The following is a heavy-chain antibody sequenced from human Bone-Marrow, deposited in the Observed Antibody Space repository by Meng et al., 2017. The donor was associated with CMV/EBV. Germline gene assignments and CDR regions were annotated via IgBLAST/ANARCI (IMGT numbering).Heavy chain of an antibody. CDR3: ARVSSGWSVLGGYYYYGMDV. V-gene: IGHV4-39*07. CDR1: GGSISSSSYY. CDR2: IYHSGST. D-gene: IGHD6-19*01. Sequence: SETLSLTCTVSGGSISSSSYYWGWIRQPPGKGLEWIGSIYHSGSTYYNPSLKSRVTISVDTSKNQFSLKLSSVTAADTAVYYCARVSSGWSVLGGYYYYGMDVWGQGTTVTVSS. J-gene: IGHJ6*02.